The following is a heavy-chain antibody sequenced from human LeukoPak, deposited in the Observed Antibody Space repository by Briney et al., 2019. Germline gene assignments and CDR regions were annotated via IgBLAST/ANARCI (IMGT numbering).Heavy chain of an antibody. CDR2: IYYSGST. V-gene: IGHV4-59*08. CDR3: ARRNLRDGYNYDY. D-gene: IGHD5-12*01. CDR1: GGSFSGYY. J-gene: IGHJ4*02. Sequence: SETLSLTCAVYGGSFSGYYWSWIRQPPGKGLEWIGYIYYSGSTNYNPSLKSRVTISVDTSKNQFSLKLSSVTAADTAVYYCARRNLRDGYNYDYWGQGTLVTVSS.